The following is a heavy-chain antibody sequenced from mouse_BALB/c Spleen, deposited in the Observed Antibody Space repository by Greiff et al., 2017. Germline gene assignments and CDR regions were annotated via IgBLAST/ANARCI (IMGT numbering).Heavy chain of an antibody. V-gene: IGHV1-14*01. J-gene: IGHJ4*01. CDR2: INPYNDGT. D-gene: IGHD3-2*01. Sequence: LQESGPELVKPGASVKMSCKASGYTFTSYVMHWVKQKPGQGLEWIGYINPYNDGTKYNEKFKGKATLTSDKSSSTAYMELSSLTSEDSAVYYCATARAYYAMDYWGQGTSVTVSS. CDR3: ATARAYYAMDY. CDR1: GYTFTSYV.